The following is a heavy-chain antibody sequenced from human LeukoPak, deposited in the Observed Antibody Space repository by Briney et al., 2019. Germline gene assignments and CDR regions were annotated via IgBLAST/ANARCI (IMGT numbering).Heavy chain of an antibody. CDR1: GFTVSSNY. J-gene: IGHJ5*02. V-gene: IGHV3-53*01. CDR3: ARDWSIAAAGTGWFDP. CDR2: IYSGGST. Sequence: GGSLRLSCAASGFTVSSNYMSWVRQAPGKGLEWVSVIYSGGSTYYADSVKGRFTISRDNSKNTLYLQMNSLRAEDTAVYYCARDWSIAAAGTGWFDPWGQGTLVTVSS. D-gene: IGHD6-13*01.